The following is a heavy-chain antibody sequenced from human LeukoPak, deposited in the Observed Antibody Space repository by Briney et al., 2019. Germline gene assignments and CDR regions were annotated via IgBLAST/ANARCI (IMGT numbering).Heavy chain of an antibody. J-gene: IGHJ4*02. Sequence: GASVKVSCKASGYTFTSYGISWVRQAPGQGLEWMGWISGYNGNTNYAQNLQGRVTMTTDTSISTAYMELSRLTSDDTAVYYCARVLDYSAGLEDYWGQGTLVTVSS. CDR2: ISGYNGNT. V-gene: IGHV1-18*01. CDR3: ARVLDYSAGLEDY. D-gene: IGHD3/OR15-3a*01. CDR1: GYTFTSYG.